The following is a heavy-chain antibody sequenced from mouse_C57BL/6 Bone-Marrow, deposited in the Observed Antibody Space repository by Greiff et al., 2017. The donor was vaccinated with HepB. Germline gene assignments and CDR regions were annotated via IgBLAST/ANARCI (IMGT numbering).Heavy chain of an antibody. V-gene: IGHV1-15*01. CDR1: GYTFTDYE. CDR3: TRDWEMDY. J-gene: IGHJ4*01. CDR2: IDPETGGT. D-gene: IGHD4-1*01. Sequence: VKVVESGAELVRPGASVTLSCKASGYTFTDYEMHWVKQTPVHGLEWIGAIDPETGGTAYNQKFKGKAILTADKSSSTAYLELRSRTSEDSAVYYCTRDWEMDYWGQGTSVTVSS.